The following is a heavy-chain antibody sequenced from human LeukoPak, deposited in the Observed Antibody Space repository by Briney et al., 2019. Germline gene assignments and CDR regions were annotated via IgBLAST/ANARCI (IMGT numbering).Heavy chain of an antibody. CDR3: ARDVESGSLFAGGFDP. CDR1: GFTFSSYS. Sequence: GGSLRLSCAASGFTFSSYSMNWVRQAPGKGLEWVSSISSGSSYIYYADSVKGRFTISRDNAKNSLYLQMNSLRAEDTAVYYCARDVESGSLFAGGFDPWGQGTLVTVSS. CDR2: ISSGSSYI. D-gene: IGHD1-26*01. J-gene: IGHJ5*02. V-gene: IGHV3-21*01.